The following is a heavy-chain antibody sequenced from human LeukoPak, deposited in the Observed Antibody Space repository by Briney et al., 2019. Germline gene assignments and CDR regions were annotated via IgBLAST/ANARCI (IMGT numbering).Heavy chain of an antibody. J-gene: IGHJ2*01. V-gene: IGHV1-8*01. CDR3: ATQTGNHWYLDL. CDR1: GNFVYYD. CDR2: MNPDSGNT. Sequence: GASVKVSRKASGNFVYYDINWVRQATGQGLEWMGWMNPDSGNTGYAQKFQGRVTMTRNTSTNIAYMELSILRSEDTAVYFCATQTGNHWYLDLWGPGTLVTISS.